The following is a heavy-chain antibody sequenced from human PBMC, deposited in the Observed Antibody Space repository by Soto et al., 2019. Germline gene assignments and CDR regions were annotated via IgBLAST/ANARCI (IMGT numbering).Heavy chain of an antibody. J-gene: IGHJ4*02. CDR2: IYDSGST. Sequence: QVQLQESGPGLVKPSETLSLTCTVSGDSVSGGGYYWSLIRQPPGKGLERIGYIYDSGSTSYTPSLRSRVTISVDTSKHQVSLKLTSGTAADTAVYYCARGRDAYKTGYWGQGTLVTVSS. V-gene: IGHV4-61*08. CDR3: ARGRDAYKTGY. D-gene: IGHD1-1*01. CDR1: GDSVSGGGYY.